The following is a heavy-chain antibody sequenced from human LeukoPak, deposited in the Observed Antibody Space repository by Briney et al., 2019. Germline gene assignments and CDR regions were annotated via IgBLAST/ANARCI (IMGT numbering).Heavy chain of an antibody. CDR3: ARGIGGIAAATGWFDP. CDR1: GGSFSGYY. CDR2: INHSGST. Sequence: PSETLSLTCAVYGGSFSGYYWSWIRQPPGKGLEWIGEINHSGSTNYNPSLKSRVTISVDKSKNQFSLKLSSVTTADTAVYYCARGIGGIAAATGWFDPWGQGTLVTVSS. D-gene: IGHD6-13*01. J-gene: IGHJ5*02. V-gene: IGHV4-34*01.